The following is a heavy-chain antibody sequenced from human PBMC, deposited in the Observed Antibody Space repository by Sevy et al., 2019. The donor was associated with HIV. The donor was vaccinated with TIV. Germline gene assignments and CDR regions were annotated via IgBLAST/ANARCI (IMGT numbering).Heavy chain of an antibody. CDR1: GFTFSTYW. J-gene: IGHJ6*02. CDR2: VNSDGSST. CDR3: ARTASMDYFCYYAMDG. V-gene: IGHV3-74*01. Sequence: GGSLRLSCAASGFTFSTYWMHWARQAPGKGLVWVSRVNSDGSSTIYADSVKGRFTISRDSAKNMLYLQMNSLRAEDTAVYYCARTASMDYFCYYAMDGWGQVTTVTVSS.